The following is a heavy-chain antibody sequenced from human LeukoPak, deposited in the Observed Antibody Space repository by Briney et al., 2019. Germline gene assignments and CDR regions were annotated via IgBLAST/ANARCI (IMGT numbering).Heavy chain of an antibody. J-gene: IGHJ5*02. V-gene: IGHV4-34*01. CDR2: INHSGST. D-gene: IGHD5-24*01. CDR1: GGSFSGYY. Sequence: PSETLSLTCAVYGGSFSGYYWSWIRQPPGKELEWIGEINHSGSTNYNPSLKSRVTISVDTSKNQFSLKLSSVTAADTAVYYCARGWRWLQFSGWFDPWGQGTLVTVSS. CDR3: ARGWRWLQFSGWFDP.